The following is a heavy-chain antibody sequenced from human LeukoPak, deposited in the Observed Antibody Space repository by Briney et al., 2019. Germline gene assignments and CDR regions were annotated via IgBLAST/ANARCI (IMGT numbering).Heavy chain of an antibody. CDR2: ISYDGSNK. CDR1: GFTFSSYA. CDR3: ARGGYDILSGDWFDP. V-gene: IGHV3-30*04. Sequence: PGGSLRLSCAASGFTFSSYAMHWVRQAPGKGLEWVAVISYDGSNKYYADSVKGRFTISRDNSKNTLYLQMKSLRAEDTAVYYCARGGYDILSGDWFDPWGQGTLVTVSS. J-gene: IGHJ5*02. D-gene: IGHD3-9*01.